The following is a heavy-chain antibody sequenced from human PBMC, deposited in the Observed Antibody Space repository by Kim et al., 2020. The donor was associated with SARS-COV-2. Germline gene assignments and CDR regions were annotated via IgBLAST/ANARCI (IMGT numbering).Heavy chain of an antibody. J-gene: IGHJ3*02. CDR3: ARVVDGGDVGTDALDI. D-gene: IGHD2-21*02. V-gene: IGHV3-23*01. CDR1: GFTFSRFA. Sequence: GGSLRLSCATSGFTFSRFAMNWFRQAPGKGLEWVSAIGGSGGTTYYAESVKDRFTISRDNAKNTVFLQMRSLRVEDTAVYYCARVVDGGDVGTDALDIWG. CDR2: IGGSGGTT.